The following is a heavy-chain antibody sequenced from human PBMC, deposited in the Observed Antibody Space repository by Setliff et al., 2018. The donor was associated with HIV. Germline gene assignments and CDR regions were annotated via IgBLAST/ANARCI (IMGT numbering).Heavy chain of an antibody. CDR1: GGSISSSSYY. Sequence: SETLSLTCTVSGGSISSSSYYWGWIRQPPGKGLEWIGSIFNDGRTYYNPSLKSRVTIPMDTSTNQFSLKLTSVTAADTAVYFCAGHFPSISLFFGDPGPFDRWGQGALVTSPQ. CDR3: AGHFPSISLFFGDPGPFDR. CDR2: IFNDGRT. D-gene: IGHD3-10*01. V-gene: IGHV4-39*01. J-gene: IGHJ4*02.